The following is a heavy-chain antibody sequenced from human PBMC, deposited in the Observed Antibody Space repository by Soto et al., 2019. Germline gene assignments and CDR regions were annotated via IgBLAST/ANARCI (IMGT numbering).Heavy chain of an antibody. CDR3: ARSPVVITQCYFDY. V-gene: IGHV4-30-4*01. CDR1: GGSISSGDYY. J-gene: IGHJ4*02. Sequence: QVQLQESGPGLVKPSQTLSLTCTVSGGSISSGDYYWSWIRQPPGKGLEWIGYIYYSGSTYYNPSLKSRVTTSVDTSKNQFSRKLSSVPAADTAVYYCARSPVVITQCYFDYWGQGTLVTVSS. D-gene: IGHD3-22*01. CDR2: IYYSGST.